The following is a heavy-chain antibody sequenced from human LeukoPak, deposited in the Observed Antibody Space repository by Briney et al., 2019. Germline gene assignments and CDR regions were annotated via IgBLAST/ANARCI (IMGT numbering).Heavy chain of an antibody. CDR3: ARGEYSYGYDY. V-gene: IGHV1-2*02. D-gene: IGHD5-18*01. CDR2: INPNSGGT. J-gene: IGHJ4*02. CDR1: GYTFTGYY. Sequence: GASVKVSCKASGYTFTGYYMHWVRQAPGQGLEWMGWINPNSGGTNYAQRFQDRVTVTRDTSISTAYMELGRLRSDDTAVYYCARGEYSYGYDYWGQGTLVTVS.